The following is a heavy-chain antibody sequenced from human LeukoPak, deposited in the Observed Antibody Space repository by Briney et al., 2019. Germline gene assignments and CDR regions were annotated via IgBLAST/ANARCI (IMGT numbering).Heavy chain of an antibody. Sequence: GGSLTLSCTVSGFSFSNYSMNWVRQAPGKGLEWDSSITSGSRYIYYANSVKGWFTISRDNSTNTLYMQMNSLRAEETAVYYCAKKADGDDRSYYFDYWGQGTLVTVSS. J-gene: IGHJ4*02. V-gene: IGHV3-21*04. CDR2: ITSGSRYI. CDR3: AKKADGDDRSYYFDY. D-gene: IGHD4-17*01. CDR1: GFSFSNYS.